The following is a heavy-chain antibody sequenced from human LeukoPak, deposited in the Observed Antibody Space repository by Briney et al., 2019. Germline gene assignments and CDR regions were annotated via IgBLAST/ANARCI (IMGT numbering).Heavy chain of an antibody. CDR3: ARRGVLTGFGGHYYYYYMDV. CDR2: IYTSGST. CDR1: GGSISSGSYY. J-gene: IGHJ6*03. V-gene: IGHV4-61*02. Sequence: SETLSLTCTVSGGSISSGSYYWSWIRQPAGKGLEWIGRIYTSGSTNYNPSLKSRVTISVDTSKNQFSLKLSSVTAADTAVYYCARRGVLTGFGGHYYYYYMDVWGKGTTVTISS. D-gene: IGHD3-9*01.